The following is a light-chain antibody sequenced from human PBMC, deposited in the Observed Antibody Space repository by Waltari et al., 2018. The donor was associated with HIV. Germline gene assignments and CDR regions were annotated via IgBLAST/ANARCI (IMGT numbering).Light chain of an antibody. J-gene: IGLJ2*01. CDR2: GNT. Sequence: QSVLTQPPSVSGAPGQRVTISCTGKTSNIGAGYDVHWYQQLPGTAPKLLIYGNTNRPSGVPGLCSGSTSGSSASLACTGLQADDEADFYCQSYDSSLSGVSFGGGTKLTVL. V-gene: IGLV1-40*01. CDR1: TSNIGAGYD. CDR3: QSYDSSLSGVS.